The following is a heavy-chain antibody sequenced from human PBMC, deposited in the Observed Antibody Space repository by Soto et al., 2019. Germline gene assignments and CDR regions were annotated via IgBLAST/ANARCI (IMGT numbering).Heavy chain of an antibody. D-gene: IGHD2-8*01. CDR1: GYTLTELS. J-gene: IGHJ6*02. CDR2: FDPEDGET. Sequence: GASVKVSCKVSGYTLTELSMHWVRQAPGKGLEWMGGFDPEDGETIYAQKFQGRVTMTEDTSTDTAYMELSSLRSEDTAVYYCARDEYCTNGVCYRSNYGMDVWGQGTTVTVSS. V-gene: IGHV1-24*01. CDR3: ARDEYCTNGVCYRSNYGMDV.